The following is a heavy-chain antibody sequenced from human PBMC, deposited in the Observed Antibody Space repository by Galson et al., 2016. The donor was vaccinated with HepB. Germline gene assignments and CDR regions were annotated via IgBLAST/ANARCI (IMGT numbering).Heavy chain of an antibody. V-gene: IGHV3-66*01. Sequence: SLRLSCAASGFTVSSNYMNWVRQAPGKGLEWVSVIYRGDSTYYADSVKGRFTISRDNSKNTLYLQMNSLRAEDTAVYFCARDWIPWYQIRKGGLDYWGQGTLVTVSS. J-gene: IGHJ4*02. CDR3: ARDWIPWYQIRKGGLDY. D-gene: IGHD2-2*01. CDR2: IYRGDST. CDR1: GFTVSSNY.